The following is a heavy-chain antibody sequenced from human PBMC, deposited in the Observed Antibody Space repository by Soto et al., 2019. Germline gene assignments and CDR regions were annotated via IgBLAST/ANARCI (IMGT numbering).Heavy chain of an antibody. CDR2: IKSKTDGGTT. D-gene: IGHD3-22*01. V-gene: IGHV3-15*07. CDR1: GFTFSNAW. Sequence: GGSLRLSCAASGFTFSNAWMNWVRQAPGKGLEWVGRIKSKTDGGTTDYAAPVKGRFTISRDDSKNTLYLQMNSLKTEDTAVYYCTTDRDYDDSSGYYAEEHFDDWGEGTLVTVTT. CDR3: TTDRDYDDSSGYYAEEHFDD. J-gene: IGHJ4*02.